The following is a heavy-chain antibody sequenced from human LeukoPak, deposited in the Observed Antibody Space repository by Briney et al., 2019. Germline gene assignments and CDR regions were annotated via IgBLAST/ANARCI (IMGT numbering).Heavy chain of an antibody. Sequence: ASVKVSCKASGYTFTGYYMHWVRQAPGQGLEWMGWINPNSGGTNYAQKFQGRVTMTRDTSISTAYMELSRLRSDDTAVYYCARGDIVVVVAATQLGYWGQGTLVTVSS. D-gene: IGHD2-15*01. CDR3: ARGDIVVVVAATQLGY. V-gene: IGHV1-2*02. CDR2: INPNSGGT. J-gene: IGHJ4*02. CDR1: GYTFTGYY.